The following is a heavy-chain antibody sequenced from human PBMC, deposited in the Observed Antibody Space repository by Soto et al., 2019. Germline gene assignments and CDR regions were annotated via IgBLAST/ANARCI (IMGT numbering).Heavy chain of an antibody. J-gene: IGHJ4*02. Sequence: GGSLRLSCAASGFTFSSYAMHWVRQAPGKGLEWAAVISYDGSNKYYADSVKGRFTISRDNSKNTLYLQMNSLRAEDTAVYYCARARICGSRWDIIAYWGQGTLVTGSS. V-gene: IGHV3-30-3*01. D-gene: IGHD6-19*01. CDR3: ARARICGSRWDIIAY. CDR1: GFTFSSYA. CDR2: ISYDGSNK.